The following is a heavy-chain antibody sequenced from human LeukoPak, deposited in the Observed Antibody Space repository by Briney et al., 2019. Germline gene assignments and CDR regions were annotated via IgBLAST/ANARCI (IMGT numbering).Heavy chain of an antibody. CDR2: IYPSDSDP. V-gene: IGHV5-51*01. Sequence: GESLKISCKGSGYTFINYWIGWVRQMPGKGLEWMGIIYPSDSDPRYSLSFRGQVTVSADKSISTAYLQWSSLKASDTAMYYCASHDYGDYGTFKYWGQGTLVTVSS. D-gene: IGHD4-17*01. CDR1: GYTFINYW. CDR3: ASHDYGDYGTFKY. J-gene: IGHJ4*02.